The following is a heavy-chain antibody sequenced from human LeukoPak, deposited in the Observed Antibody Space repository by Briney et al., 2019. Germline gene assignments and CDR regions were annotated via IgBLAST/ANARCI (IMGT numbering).Heavy chain of an antibody. J-gene: IGHJ3*02. CDR2: ISYSGTT. CDR1: GDSISRNY. D-gene: IGHD2-21*02. CDR3: ARLCGGDCYGAFDI. V-gene: IGHV4-59*08. Sequence: SETLSLTCTVSGDSISRNYWSWIRQPPGKGLEWIGYISYSGTTNYKPSLKSRVTISLATSKNQFSLKLSSVTAADTAVYYCARLCGGDCYGAFDIWGQGTMVTVSP.